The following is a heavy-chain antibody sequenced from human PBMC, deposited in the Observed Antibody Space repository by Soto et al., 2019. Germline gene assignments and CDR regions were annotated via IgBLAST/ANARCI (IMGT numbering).Heavy chain of an antibody. V-gene: IGHV4-39*01. CDR3: ARAPYSSSSEWLDP. Sequence: SETLSLTCTVSGGSISSSSYYWGWIRQPPGKGLEWIGSIYYSGSTYYNPSLKSRVTISVDTSKNQFSLKLSSVTAADTAVYYCARAPYSSSSEWLDPWGQGTLVTGSS. CDR2: IYYSGST. CDR1: GGSISSSSYY. J-gene: IGHJ5*02. D-gene: IGHD6-6*01.